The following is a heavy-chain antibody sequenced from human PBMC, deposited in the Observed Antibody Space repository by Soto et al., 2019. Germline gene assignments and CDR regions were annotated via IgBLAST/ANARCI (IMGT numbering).Heavy chain of an antibody. J-gene: IGHJ6*03. CDR1: GGSVSSYY. D-gene: IGHD1-20*01. CDR3: AGSPYNWNDGYHYMDV. CDR2: IYYSGST. Sequence: PSETLSLTCTVSGGSVSSYYWSWIRQPPGKGLEWIGYIYYSGSTNYNPSLKSRVTISVDTSKNQFSLKLSSVTAADTAVYYCAGSPYNWNDGYHYMDVWGKGTTVTVSS. V-gene: IGHV4-59*02.